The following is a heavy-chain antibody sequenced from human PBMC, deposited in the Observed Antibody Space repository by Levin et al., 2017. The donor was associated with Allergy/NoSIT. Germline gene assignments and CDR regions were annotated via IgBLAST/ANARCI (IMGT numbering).Heavy chain of an antibody. J-gene: IGHJ6*03. CDR1: GFTFSSYA. D-gene: IGHD4-17*01. Sequence: GGSLRLSCAASGFTFSSYAMHWVRQAPGKGLEWVAVISYDGSNKYYADSVKGRFTISRDNSKNTLYLQMNSLRAEDTAVYYCAREGGDHYYYYYMDVWGKGTTVTVSS. V-gene: IGHV3-30-3*01. CDR3: AREGGDHYYYYYMDV. CDR2: ISYDGSNK.